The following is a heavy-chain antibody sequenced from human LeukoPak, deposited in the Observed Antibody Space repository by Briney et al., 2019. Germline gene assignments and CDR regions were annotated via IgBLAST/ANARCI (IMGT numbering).Heavy chain of an antibody. CDR3: AREANSPTARYWYFDL. V-gene: IGHV4-59*01. Sequence: PSETLPLTCAVYGGSFSGYYWSWIRQPPGKGLEWIGYVYYSGSTNYNPALKSRVTISLDTSENQFSLKLSSVTAADTAVYYCAREANSPTARYWYFDLWGRGTQVTVSS. CDR1: GGSFSGYY. CDR2: VYYSGST. J-gene: IGHJ2*01. D-gene: IGHD2-21*01.